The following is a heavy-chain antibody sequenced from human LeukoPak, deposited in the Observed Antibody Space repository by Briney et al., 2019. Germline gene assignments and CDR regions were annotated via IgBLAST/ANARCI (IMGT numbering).Heavy chain of an antibody. Sequence: PGGSLRLSCAASGFTFDDYGMSWVRQAPGKGLEWVSGINWNGGSTGYADSVKGRFTIPRDNAKNSLYLQMNSLRAEDTALYHCARESLSVAAAGRGGEDYWGQGTQVTVSS. D-gene: IGHD6-13*01. J-gene: IGHJ4*02. CDR2: INWNGGST. CDR3: ARESLSVAAAGRGGEDY. CDR1: GFTFDDYG. V-gene: IGHV3-20*01.